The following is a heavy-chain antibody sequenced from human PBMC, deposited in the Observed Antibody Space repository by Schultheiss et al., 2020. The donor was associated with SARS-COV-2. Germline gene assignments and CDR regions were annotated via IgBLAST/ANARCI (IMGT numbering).Heavy chain of an antibody. CDR1: GYTFTGYY. CDR2: INPNSGGT. D-gene: IGHD1-26*01. V-gene: IGHV1-2*02. Sequence: ASVKVSCKASGYTFTGYYMHWVRQAPGQGLEWMGCINPNSGGTNYAQKFQGRVTMTRDTSISTAYMELSRLRSDDTAVYYCARESGSSAAFDIWGQGTMVTVSS. CDR3: ARESGSSAAFDI. J-gene: IGHJ3*02.